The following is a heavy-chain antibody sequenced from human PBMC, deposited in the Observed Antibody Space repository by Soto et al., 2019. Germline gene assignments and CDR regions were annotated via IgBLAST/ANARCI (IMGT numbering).Heavy chain of an antibody. Sequence: SETLSLTCTVSGYSISSGYYWGWIRQPPGKGLEWIGSIYHSGTTYYNPSLKSRVTISVDTSKNQFSLKLNSVTPEDTAVYFCAKGDNLGPKTGYAFDPWGQGIMVTVSS. V-gene: IGHV4-38-2*02. CDR1: GYSISSGYY. CDR2: IYHSGTT. J-gene: IGHJ5*02. D-gene: IGHD5-12*01. CDR3: AKGDNLGPKTGYAFDP.